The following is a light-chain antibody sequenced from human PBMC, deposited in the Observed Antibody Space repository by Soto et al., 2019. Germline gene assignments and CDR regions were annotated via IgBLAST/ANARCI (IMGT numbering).Light chain of an antibody. CDR3: RSYTSSSTLDV. V-gene: IGLV2-14*01. J-gene: IGLJ1*01. CDR1: SSDVGGYKY. CDR2: DVS. Sequence: QSALTQPASVSGSPGQSITISCTGTSSDVGGYKYVSWYQQHPGKAPKLMIYDVSNRPSGVSNRFSGSKSGNTASLTISGLQAEDEADYYCRSYTSSSTLDVFGTGTKLTVL.